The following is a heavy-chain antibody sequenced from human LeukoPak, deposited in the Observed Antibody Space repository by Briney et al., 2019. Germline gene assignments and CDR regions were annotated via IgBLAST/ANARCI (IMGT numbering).Heavy chain of an antibody. V-gene: IGHV3-21*01. D-gene: IGHD2-2*02. J-gene: IGHJ6*02. CDR1: GFTFSSYS. CDR3: ARTYCSSTSCYNDYYYGMDV. CDR2: ISSSSSYI. Sequence: PGGSLRLSCAASGFTFSSYSMNWVRQAPGKGLEWVSSISSSSSYIYYADSVKGRFTISRDNAKNSLYLQMNSLRAEDTAVYYCARTYCSSTSCYNDYYYGMDVWGQGTTVTVSS.